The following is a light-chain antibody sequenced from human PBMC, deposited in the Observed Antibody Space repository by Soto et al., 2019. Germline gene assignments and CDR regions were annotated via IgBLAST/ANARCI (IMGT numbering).Light chain of an antibody. J-gene: IGKJ4*01. CDR1: QDIGSF. CDR3: QQYYNYPLT. CDR2: TAS. Sequence: ATRMTQSPSSLSASTGDRVTIACRASQDIGSFLAWYQQRPGRAPTLLIYTASTLQSGVPSRFSGSASRTDFTLTIAGLQSEDFATYYCQQYYNYPLTVGGGNKVDIK. V-gene: IGKV1-8*01.